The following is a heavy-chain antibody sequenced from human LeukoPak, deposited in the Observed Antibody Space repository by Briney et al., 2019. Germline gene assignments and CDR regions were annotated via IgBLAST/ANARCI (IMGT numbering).Heavy chain of an antibody. V-gene: IGHV4-30-4*01. CDR3: AREVTIFGVVIMNWFDP. Sequence: SETLSLTCTVSGGSISSGDYYWSWIRQPPGKGLGWIGYIYYSGSTYYNPSLKSRVTISVDTSKNQFSLKLSSVTAADTAVYYCAREVTIFGVVIMNWFDPWGQGTLVTVSS. D-gene: IGHD3-3*01. J-gene: IGHJ5*02. CDR2: IYYSGST. CDR1: GGSISSGDYY.